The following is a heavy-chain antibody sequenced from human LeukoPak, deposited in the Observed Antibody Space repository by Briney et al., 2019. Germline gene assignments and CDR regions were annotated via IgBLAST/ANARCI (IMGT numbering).Heavy chain of an antibody. J-gene: IGHJ4*02. D-gene: IGHD3-10*01. V-gene: IGHV4-39*07. CDR3: ARDRSRTMVRGVISE. Sequence: PSETLSLTCTVSGGSISSSSYYWGWIRQPPGKGLEWIGSIYYSGSTYYNPSLKSRVTISVDTSKNQFSLKLSSVTAADTAVYYCARDRSRTMVRGVISEWGQGTLVTVSS. CDR1: GGSISSSSYY. CDR2: IYYSGST.